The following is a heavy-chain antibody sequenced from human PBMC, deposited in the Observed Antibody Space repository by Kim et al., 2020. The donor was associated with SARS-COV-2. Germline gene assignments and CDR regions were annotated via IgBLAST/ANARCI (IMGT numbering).Heavy chain of an antibody. V-gene: IGHV7-4-1*02. CDR3: ARRIEMATLDY. CDR1: GYSFTNFA. D-gene: IGHD5-12*01. Sequence: ASVKVSCKASGYSFTNFAMNWVRQAPGQRLEWMGWINTYTGNPTYDQAFTGRFVFSLDTSVSTAYLQLSSLRAEDNAVYYCARRIEMATLDYWGQGTLVTVSS. J-gene: IGHJ4*02. CDR2: INTYTGNP.